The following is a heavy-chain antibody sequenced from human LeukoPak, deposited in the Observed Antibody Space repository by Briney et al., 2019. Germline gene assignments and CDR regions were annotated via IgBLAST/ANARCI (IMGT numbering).Heavy chain of an antibody. CDR3: ARGVYIAAAQYGY. V-gene: IGHV4-59*01. CDR2: IYYSGTT. D-gene: IGHD6-13*01. CDR1: VGSISSYY. J-gene: IGHJ4*02. Sequence: SETLSLTCTVSVGSISSYYWNWIRQPPAKGREGIGYIYYSGTTNYNPSLKSRVTISVDTSKNQFSLKLSSVTAADTAVYYCARGVYIAAAQYGYWGQGTLVTVSS.